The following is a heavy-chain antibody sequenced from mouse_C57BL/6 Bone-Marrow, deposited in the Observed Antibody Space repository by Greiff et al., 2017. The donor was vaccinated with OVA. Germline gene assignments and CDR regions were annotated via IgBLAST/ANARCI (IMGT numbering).Heavy chain of an antibody. D-gene: IGHD1-1*01. J-gene: IGHJ1*03. V-gene: IGHV1-81*01. CDR2: IYPRSGNT. CDR3: ARHDGSSYWYFDV. CDR1: GYTFTSYG. Sequence: QVQLQQSGAELARPGASVKLSCKASGYTFTSYGISWVKQRPGQGLEWIGEIYPRSGNTYYNEKFKGKATLTADKSSSTAYMELRSLTSEDSAVYSCARHDGSSYWYFDVWGTGTTVTVSA.